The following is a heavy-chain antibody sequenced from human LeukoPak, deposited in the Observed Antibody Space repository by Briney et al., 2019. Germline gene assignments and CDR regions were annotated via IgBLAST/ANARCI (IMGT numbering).Heavy chain of an antibody. J-gene: IGHJ4*02. V-gene: IGHV1-18*01. CDR1: GYTFTSYG. CDR2: ISAYNGNT. Sequence: GASVKVSCKASGYTFTSYGISWVRQAPGQGLEWMGWISAYNGNTNYAQKLQGRVTMITDASTSTAYMELRSLRSDDTAVYYCARMYYYGSGTPSAFDYWGQGTLVTVSS. D-gene: IGHD3-10*01. CDR3: ARMYYYGSGTPSAFDY.